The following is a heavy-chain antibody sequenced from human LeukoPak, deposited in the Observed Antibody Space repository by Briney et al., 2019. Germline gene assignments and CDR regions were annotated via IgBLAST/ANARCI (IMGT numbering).Heavy chain of an antibody. CDR2: INHSGST. V-gene: IGHV4-34*01. CDR3: ARGMHYYDSSGYYRWAPLDY. Sequence: SETLSLTCAVYGGSFSGYYWSWIRQPPGKGLEWIEEINHSGSTNYNPSLKSRVTISVDTSKNQFSLKLSSVTAADTAVYYCARGMHYYDSSGYYRWAPLDYWGQGTLVTVSS. D-gene: IGHD3-22*01. CDR1: GGSFSGYY. J-gene: IGHJ4*02.